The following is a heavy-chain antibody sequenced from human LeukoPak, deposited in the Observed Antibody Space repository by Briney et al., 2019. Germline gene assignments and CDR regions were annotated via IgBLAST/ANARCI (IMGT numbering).Heavy chain of an antibody. CDR1: GFTFSSYS. V-gene: IGHV3-21*01. D-gene: IGHD1-26*01. CDR3: ARARRSVFKGGGHYYYMDV. CDR2: ISSSSSYI. J-gene: IGHJ6*03. Sequence: KPGGSLRLYCAASGFTFSSYSMNWVRQAPGKGLEWVSSISSSSSYIYYADSVKGRFTISRDNAKNSLYLQMNSLRAEDTAVYYCARARRSVFKGGGHYYYMDVWGKGTTVTISS.